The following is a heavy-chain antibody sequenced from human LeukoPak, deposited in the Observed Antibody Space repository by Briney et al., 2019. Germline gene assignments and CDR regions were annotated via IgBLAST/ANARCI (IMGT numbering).Heavy chain of an antibody. V-gene: IGHV1-46*01. CDR2: INPSGGST. Sequence: ASVKVSCKASGYTFTSYYMHWVRQAPGQGLEWMGIINPSGGSTSYAQKFQGRVTMTRDASTSTVYMELSSLRPEDTAVYYCARGDSSGVADYYYYGMVVWRQGRTV. CDR1: GYTFTSYY. D-gene: IGHD6-19*01. CDR3: ARGDSSGVADYYYYGMVV. J-gene: IGHJ6*02.